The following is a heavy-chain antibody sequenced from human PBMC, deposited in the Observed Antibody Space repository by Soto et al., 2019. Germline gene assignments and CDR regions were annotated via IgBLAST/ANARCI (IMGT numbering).Heavy chain of an antibody. CDR2: IYYSGST. CDR3: ARDVRAAAGHNWFDP. Sequence: QVQLQESGPGLVKPSQTLSLTCTVSGGSISSGGYYWSWIRQHPGKGLEWIGYIYYSGSTYYNPSLKSRVNISVDTSKNQFSLKLSSVTAADTAVYYCARDVRAAAGHNWFDPWGQGTLVTVSS. V-gene: IGHV4-31*03. CDR1: GGSISSGGYY. D-gene: IGHD6-13*01. J-gene: IGHJ5*02.